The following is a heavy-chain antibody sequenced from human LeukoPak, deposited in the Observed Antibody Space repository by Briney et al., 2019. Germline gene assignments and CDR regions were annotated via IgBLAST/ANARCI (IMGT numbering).Heavy chain of an antibody. CDR1: GFTFSSYW. J-gene: IGHJ5*02. CDR3: ARDQNYPKGGFDP. D-gene: IGHD3-10*01. Sequence: PGGSLRLSCAASGFTFSSYWMSWVRQAPGEGLEWVANIKQDGSEKYYVDSVKGRFTISRDNAKNSLYLQMNSLRAEDTAVYYCARDQNYPKGGFDPWGQGTLVTVSS. V-gene: IGHV3-7*01. CDR2: IKQDGSEK.